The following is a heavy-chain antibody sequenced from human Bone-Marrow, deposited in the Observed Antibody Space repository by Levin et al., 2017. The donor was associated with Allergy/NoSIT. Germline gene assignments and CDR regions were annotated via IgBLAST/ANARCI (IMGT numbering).Heavy chain of an antibody. D-gene: IGHD1-26*01. Sequence: GGSLRLSCAASGFTFSSYGMHWVRQAPGKGLEWVAVISYDGSNKYYADSVKGRFTISRDNSKNTLYLQMNSLRAEDTAVYYCAKDKIPGIVGATAPVGYWGQGTLVTVSS. J-gene: IGHJ4*02. CDR3: AKDKIPGIVGATAPVGY. CDR2: ISYDGSNK. V-gene: IGHV3-30*18. CDR1: GFTFSSYG.